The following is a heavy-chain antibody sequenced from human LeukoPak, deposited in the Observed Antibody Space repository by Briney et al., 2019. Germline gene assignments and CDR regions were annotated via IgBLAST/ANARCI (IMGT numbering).Heavy chain of an antibody. CDR1: GFTFSRYA. V-gene: IGHV3-30*14. J-gene: IGHJ4*02. Sequence: GGSLRLSCAASGFTFSRYAMHWVRQAPGKGLEWVAVLSYDGSGKYYADSVKGRFTISRDNSKNTLFLQMNSLRTEGTSVYSCARGFYTGYSTGWYGGVDYWGQGTLVTVSS. CDR3: ARGFYTGYSTGWYGGVDY. CDR2: LSYDGSGK. D-gene: IGHD6-19*01.